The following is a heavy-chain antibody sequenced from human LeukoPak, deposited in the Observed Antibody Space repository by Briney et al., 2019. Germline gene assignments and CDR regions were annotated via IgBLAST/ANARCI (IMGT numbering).Heavy chain of an antibody. J-gene: IGHJ5*02. CDR1: GYIFAGYY. V-gene: IGHV1-46*01. D-gene: IGHD1-26*01. Sequence: ASVKVSCKASGYIFAGYYIHWVRQAPGQRLEWMGWINPSSGSTTYSQKFQGRVTMTRDTSTSTVYMDLSSLRSEDTAVYYCARAVGPRGGNWFDPWGQGTLVTVSS. CDR2: INPSSGST. CDR3: ARAVGPRGGNWFDP.